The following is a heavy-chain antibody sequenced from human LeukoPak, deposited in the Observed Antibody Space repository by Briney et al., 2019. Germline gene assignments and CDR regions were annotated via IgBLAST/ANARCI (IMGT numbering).Heavy chain of an antibody. CDR1: GGSFSGYY. D-gene: IGHD3-22*01. CDR3: ARVADYYDSSGYYDY. J-gene: IGHJ4*02. Sequence: SETLSLTCAVYGGSFSGYYRSWIRQPPGKGLEWIGEINLSGSTNYNPSLKSRVTISVDTSKNQFSLKLSSVTAADTAVYYCARVADYYDSSGYYDYWGQGTLVTVSS. CDR2: INLSGST. V-gene: IGHV4-34*01.